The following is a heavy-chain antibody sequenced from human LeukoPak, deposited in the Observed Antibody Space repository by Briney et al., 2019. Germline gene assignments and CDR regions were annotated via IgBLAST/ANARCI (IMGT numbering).Heavy chain of an antibody. J-gene: IGHJ4*02. V-gene: IGHV5-51*01. CDR3: ARHRRGYSGYVDY. CDR1: GYSFTSYW. D-gene: IGHD5-12*01. CDR2: IYPGDSHT. Sequence: GESLKISCKGSGYSFTSYWIGWVRQMPGKGLEWMGIIYPGDSHTRYSPSFQGQVTMSADKSISTAYLQWSSLKASDTAMYYCARHRRGYSGYVDYWGQGTLVTVSS.